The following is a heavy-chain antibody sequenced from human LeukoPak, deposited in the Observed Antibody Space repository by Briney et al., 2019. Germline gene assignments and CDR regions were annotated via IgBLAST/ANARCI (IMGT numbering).Heavy chain of an antibody. J-gene: IGHJ4*02. Sequence: PSETLSLTCAVYGGSFSGYYWSWIRQPPGKGLEWIGEINHSGSTNYNPSLKSRVTISVDTSKNQFSLKLSSVTAADTAVYYCAGHRGGWYLYWGQGTLVTVSS. CDR2: INHSGST. D-gene: IGHD6-19*01. CDR3: AGHRGGWYLY. V-gene: IGHV4-34*01. CDR1: GGSFSGYY.